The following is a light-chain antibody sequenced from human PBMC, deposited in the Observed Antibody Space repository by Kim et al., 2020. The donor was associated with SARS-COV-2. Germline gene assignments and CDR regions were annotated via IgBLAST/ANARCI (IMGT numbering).Light chain of an antibody. CDR3: QQYATAPIA. Sequence: EIVLTQSPATLSLSPGERATLSCGASQSVGNNYLAWYQQNPGLAPRLLIYGASTRATGIPDRFSARGSGTLFNLTSSRLGPEVFAVYYCQQYATAPIAFGGGTSVEI. CDR2: GAS. V-gene: IGKV3D-20*01. CDR1: QSVGNNY. J-gene: IGKJ4*01.